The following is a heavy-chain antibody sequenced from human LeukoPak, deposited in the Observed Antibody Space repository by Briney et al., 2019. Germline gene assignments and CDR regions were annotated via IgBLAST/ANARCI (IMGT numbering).Heavy chain of an antibody. Sequence: SETLSLTCAVYGGSFSGYYWSWIRQPPGKGLEWIGEINHSGSTNYNPSLKSRVTISVDTSKNQFSLKLSSVTAADTAVYYCASSILGLREYRGGSGSYTFLGDYWGQGTLVTVSS. CDR3: ASSILGLREYRGGSGSYTFLGDY. V-gene: IGHV4-34*01. CDR2: INHSGST. CDR1: GGSFSGYY. J-gene: IGHJ4*02. D-gene: IGHD3-10*01.